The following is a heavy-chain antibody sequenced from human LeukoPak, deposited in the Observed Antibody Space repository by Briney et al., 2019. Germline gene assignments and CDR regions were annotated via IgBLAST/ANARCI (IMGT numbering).Heavy chain of an antibody. CDR2: IKQDGSEK. J-gene: IGHJ4*02. V-gene: IGHV3-7*04. CDR3: ARAYSYAFDY. D-gene: IGHD3-22*01. Sequence: GGSLRLPCAASGFTFSNSWMSWVRQAPGKGLEWVATIKQDGSEKYYVDSAKGRFSISRDNAKNSLFLQMISLRGEDTAVYLCARAYSYAFDYWGQGTLVTVAS. CDR1: GFTFSNSW.